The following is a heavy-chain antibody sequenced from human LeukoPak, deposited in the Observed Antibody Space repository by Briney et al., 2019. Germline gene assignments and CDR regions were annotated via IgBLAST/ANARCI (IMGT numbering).Heavy chain of an antibody. CDR2: LYYSGST. CDR1: GGSMSSSSYY. CDR3: ARHTYRFWFDP. Sequence: ASETLSLTRTVSGGSMSSSSYYWGWIRQPPGKGLEWIGSLYYSGSTYYNPSLKSRVTISVDTSKNQFSLRLSSVTAADTAVYYCARHTYRFWFDPWGQGTLVTVSS. V-gene: IGHV4-39*01. D-gene: IGHD2-2*02. J-gene: IGHJ5*02.